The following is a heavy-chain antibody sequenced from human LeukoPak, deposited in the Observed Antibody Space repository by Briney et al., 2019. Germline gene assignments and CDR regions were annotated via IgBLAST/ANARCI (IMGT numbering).Heavy chain of an antibody. CDR1: GGTFSSYA. V-gene: IGHV1-69*05. CDR2: IIPIFGTA. CDR3: ARNSAITGLFDY. D-gene: IGHD5-24*01. Sequence: SVKVSCKASGGTFSSYAISWVRQAPGQGLEWMGRIIPIFGTANYAQKFRGRVTITTDESTSTAYMELSSLRSEDTAVYYCARNSAITGLFDYWGQGTLVTVSS. J-gene: IGHJ4*02.